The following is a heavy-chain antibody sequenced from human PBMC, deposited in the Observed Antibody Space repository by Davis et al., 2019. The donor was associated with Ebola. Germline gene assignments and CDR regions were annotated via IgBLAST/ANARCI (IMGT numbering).Heavy chain of an antibody. V-gene: IGHV3-74*01. CDR2: ISSDGSST. J-gene: IGHJ4*02. CDR3: ARSAAAGNYYFDS. D-gene: IGHD6-13*01. CDR1: GFTFSLYW. Sequence: HTGGSLRLSCEGSGFTFSLYWMHWVRQVPGKGLVWVSRISSDGSSTTYADSVKGRFTISRDNAKKTLYLQMNSLRAEDTAVYYCARSAAAGNYYFDSWGQGTLVTVSS.